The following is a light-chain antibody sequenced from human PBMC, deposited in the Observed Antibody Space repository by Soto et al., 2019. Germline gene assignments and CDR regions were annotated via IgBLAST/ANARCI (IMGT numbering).Light chain of an antibody. V-gene: IGKV3-11*01. CDR1: QSVSSY. CDR2: DAS. J-gene: IGKJ1*01. CDR3: QQRSNWPVT. Sequence: EIVLTQSPATLSLSPGEGATLSCRASQSVSSYLAWYQQKPGQAPRLLIYDASNRATGIPARFSGSGSGTDFTLIISSQEPEDFAVYYCQQRSNWPVTFGLGTKVEV.